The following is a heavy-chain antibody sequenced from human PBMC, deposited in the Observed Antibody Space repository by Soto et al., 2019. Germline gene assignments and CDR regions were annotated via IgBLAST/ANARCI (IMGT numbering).Heavy chain of an antibody. V-gene: IGHV5-51*01. CDR1: GYTFTDYW. Sequence: PGESLKISCKGSGYTFTDYWIGWVRQLPGKGLEWMGIIYPGDSDTRYSPSFQGHVTITVDKSTSTAYLQWNTLKASDTAMYYCARHISNIRYYYYAMDVRGQGTTVTVSS. CDR2: IYPGDSDT. CDR3: ARHISNIRYYYYAMDV. D-gene: IGHD4-4*01. J-gene: IGHJ6*02.